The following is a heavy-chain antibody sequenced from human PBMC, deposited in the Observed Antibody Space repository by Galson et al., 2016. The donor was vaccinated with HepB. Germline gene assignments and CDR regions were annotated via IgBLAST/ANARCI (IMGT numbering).Heavy chain of an antibody. J-gene: IGHJ3*02. V-gene: IGHV4-34*01. CDR2: INHTGKT. CDR1: GGSFNGYY. CDR3: ARGPWGSSPRALDI. Sequence: ETLSLTCAVYGGSFNGYYRSWTRQPPGKGLEWIGEINHTGKTNYNPSLERRVAMSVDTSKDQFSLTLTSVTAADTAVYYCARGPWGSSPRALDIWGQGTMVAVSS. D-gene: IGHD3-16*01.